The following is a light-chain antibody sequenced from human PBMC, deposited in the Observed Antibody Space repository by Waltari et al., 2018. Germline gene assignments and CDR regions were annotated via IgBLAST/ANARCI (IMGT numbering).Light chain of an antibody. CDR1: SSYVGGYNY. Sequence: QSALTQPASVSGSPGQSITISCTGPSSYVGGYNYVSWYQQHPGKAPKLMIYDVSHRPSGVSNRFSGSKSGNTASLTISGLQAEDEADYYCSSYTSSSTLVVFGGGTKLTVL. J-gene: IGLJ2*01. CDR3: SSYTSSSTLVV. CDR2: DVS. V-gene: IGLV2-14*01.